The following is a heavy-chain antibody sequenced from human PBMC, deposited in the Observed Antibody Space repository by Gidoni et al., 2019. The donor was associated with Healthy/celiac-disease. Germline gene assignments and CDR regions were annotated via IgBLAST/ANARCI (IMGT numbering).Heavy chain of an antibody. CDR2: ISGSGGST. D-gene: IGHD2-8*01. CDR3: AKDPSIVLMVYAIN. CDR1: GFTFSSYA. Sequence: EVQLLDSGGGLVQPGGSLRLSCASSGFTFSSYAMSWVRQAPGKGLEWVSAISGSGGSTYYEDSVKGRFTISRDNSKNTLYLKMNSLRAEDTAVYYCAKDPSIVLMVYAINWGQGTLVTVSS. V-gene: IGHV3-23*01. J-gene: IGHJ4*02.